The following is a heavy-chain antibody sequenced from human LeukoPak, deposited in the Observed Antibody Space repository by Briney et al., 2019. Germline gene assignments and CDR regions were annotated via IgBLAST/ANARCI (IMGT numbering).Heavy chain of an antibody. J-gene: IGHJ5*02. CDR1: GGSISSSSYY. D-gene: IGHD5-18*01. V-gene: IGHV4-39*07. CDR3: ASVTAMYGTGFDP. CDR2: IYYSGST. Sequence: PSETLSLTCTVSGGSISSSSYYWGWIRQPPGKGLEWIGSIYYSGSTYYNPSLKSRVTISVDTSKNQFSLKLSSVTAADTAVYYCASVTAMYGTGFDPWGQGTLVTVSS.